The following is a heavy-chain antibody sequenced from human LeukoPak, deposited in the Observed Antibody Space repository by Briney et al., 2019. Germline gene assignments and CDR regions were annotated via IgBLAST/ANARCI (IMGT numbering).Heavy chain of an antibody. V-gene: IGHV4-38-2*02. CDR2: IYYSGST. CDR3: ARGAADYVWGSYRQYNWFDP. D-gene: IGHD3-16*02. Sequence: SETLSLTCTVSGYSISSGYYWGWIRQPPGKGLEWIGSIYYSGSTYYNPSLKSRVTISVDTSKNQFSLKLSSVTAADTAVYYCARGAADYVWGSYRQYNWFDPWGQGTLVTVSS. J-gene: IGHJ5*02. CDR1: GYSISSGYY.